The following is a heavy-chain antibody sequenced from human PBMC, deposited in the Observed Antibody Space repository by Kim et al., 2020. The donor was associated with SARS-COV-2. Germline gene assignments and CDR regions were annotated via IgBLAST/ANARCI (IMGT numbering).Heavy chain of an antibody. J-gene: IGHJ6*02. CDR1: GYTFTSYG. CDR2: ISAYNGNT. V-gene: IGHV1-18*04. D-gene: IGHD3-10*01. Sequence: ASVKVSCKASGYTFTSYGISWVRQAPGQGLEWMGWISAYNGNTNYAQKLQGRVTMTTDTSTSTAYMELRSLRSDDTAVYYCARDDNKFGSTGKRKGGLYYYGMDVWGQGTTVTVSS. CDR3: ARDDNKFGSTGKRKGGLYYYGMDV.